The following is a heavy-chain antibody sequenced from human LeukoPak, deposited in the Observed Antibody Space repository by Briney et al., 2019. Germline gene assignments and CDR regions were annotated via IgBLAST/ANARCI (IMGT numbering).Heavy chain of an antibody. CDR3: ARSDYYYGSGSQGSYGMDV. Sequence: SETLSLTCTVSGGSISSYYWSWIRQPPGKGLEWIGYIYYSGSTNYNPSLKSRVTISVDTSKNQFSLKLSSVTAADTAVYYCARSDYYYGSGSQGSYGMDVWGQGTTVTVS. V-gene: IGHV4-59*08. D-gene: IGHD3-10*01. J-gene: IGHJ6*02. CDR2: IYYSGST. CDR1: GGSISSYY.